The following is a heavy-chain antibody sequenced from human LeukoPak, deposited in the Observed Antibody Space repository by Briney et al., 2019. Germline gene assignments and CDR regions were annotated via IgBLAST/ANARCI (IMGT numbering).Heavy chain of an antibody. V-gene: IGHV3-48*01. CDR2: ISSSSSTI. D-gene: IGHD3-22*01. CDR3: ARVSTNYYDSSGYRYYYYYYMDV. Sequence: GGSLRLSCAASGFTFSSYSMNWVRQAPGKGLEWVSYISSSSSTIYYADSVKGRFTISRDNAKSSLYLQMNSLRAEDTAVYYCARVSTNYYDSSGYRYYYYYYMDVWGKGTTVTISS. J-gene: IGHJ6*03. CDR1: GFTFSSYS.